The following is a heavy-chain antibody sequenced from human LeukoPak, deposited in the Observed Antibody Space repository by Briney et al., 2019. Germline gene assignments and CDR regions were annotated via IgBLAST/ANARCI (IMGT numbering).Heavy chain of an antibody. CDR2: INPNSGDT. CDR1: GYTFTGYY. CDR3: ARDGAFDF. V-gene: IGHV1-2*02. Sequence: ASVKVSCKASGYTFTGYYMHWVRQAPGQGLEWMGWINPNSGDTNSAQKFQGRVTMSRDTSVSTAYMELSSLRAGDTAVYYCARDGAFDFWGQGTMVTVSS. J-gene: IGHJ3*01.